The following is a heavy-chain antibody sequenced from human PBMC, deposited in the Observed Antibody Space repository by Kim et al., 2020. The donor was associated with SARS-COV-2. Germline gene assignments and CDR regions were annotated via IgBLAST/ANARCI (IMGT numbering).Heavy chain of an antibody. J-gene: IGHJ3*02. Sequence: DSVKGRFTISRDKAKNSLYLQMNSRRAEDTAVYYCARSFGRKKANDAFDIWGQGTMVTVSS. CDR3: ARSFGRKKANDAFDI. D-gene: IGHD1-26*01. V-gene: IGHV3-21*01.